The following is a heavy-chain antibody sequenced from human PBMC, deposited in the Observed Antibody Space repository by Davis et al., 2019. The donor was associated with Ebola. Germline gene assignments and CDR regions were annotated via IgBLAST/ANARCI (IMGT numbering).Heavy chain of an antibody. V-gene: IGHV1-18*01. CDR3: VIHYDTINRSDP. J-gene: IGHJ5*02. D-gene: IGHD3-9*01. CDR1: GYIFTNYG. CDR2: ISVIDGNT. Sequence: ASVKVSCKASGYIFTNYGVNWLRQAPGQGLEWMGWISVIDGNTYYGQKFQGRVTMTADTSTSTIYMELTSLTSDDTAIDYCVIHYDTINRSDPWGQGTLVTVSS.